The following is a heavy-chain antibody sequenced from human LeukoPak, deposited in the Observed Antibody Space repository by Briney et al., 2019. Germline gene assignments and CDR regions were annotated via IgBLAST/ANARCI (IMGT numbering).Heavy chain of an antibody. CDR2: IYYSGST. CDR1: GGSISSGGYY. Sequence: PSETLSLTCTVSGGSISSGGYYWSWIRQHPGKGLEWIGYIYYSGSTYYNPSLKSRVTISVDTSKNQFSLKLGSVTAADTAVYYCARSSGSYYTNWFDPWGQGTLVTVSS. V-gene: IGHV4-31*03. CDR3: ARSSGSYYTNWFDP. J-gene: IGHJ5*02. D-gene: IGHD3-10*01.